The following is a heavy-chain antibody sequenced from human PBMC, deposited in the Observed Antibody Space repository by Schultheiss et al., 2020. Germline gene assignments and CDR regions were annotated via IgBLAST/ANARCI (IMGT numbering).Heavy chain of an antibody. CDR3: ARDLAVGSGSGGWYDY. J-gene: IGHJ4*02. D-gene: IGHD6-19*01. CDR2: IGTAGDT. CDR1: GFTFSSYD. V-gene: IGHV3-13*01. Sequence: GGSLRLSCAASGFTFSSYDMHWVRQATGKGLEWVSAIGTAGDTYYPGSVKGRFIISRENAKNSLYLQMNSLRDEDTAVYYCARDLAVGSGSGGWYDYWGQGTLVTVSS.